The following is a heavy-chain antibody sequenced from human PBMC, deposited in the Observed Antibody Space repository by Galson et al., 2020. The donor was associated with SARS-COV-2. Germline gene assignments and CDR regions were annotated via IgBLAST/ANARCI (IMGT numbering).Heavy chain of an antibody. D-gene: IGHD2-15*01. CDR2: IYYSGST. Sequence: SETLSLTCTVSGGSISSSSYYWGWIRQPPGKGLEWIGSIYYSGSTYYNPSLKSRVTISVDTSKNQFSLKLSSVTAADTAVYYCAGLVVVVAATSGFGAFDIWGHVTVVTVSS. V-gene: IGHV4-39*01. J-gene: IGHJ3*02. CDR1: GGSISSSSYY. CDR3: AGLVVVVAATSGFGAFDI.